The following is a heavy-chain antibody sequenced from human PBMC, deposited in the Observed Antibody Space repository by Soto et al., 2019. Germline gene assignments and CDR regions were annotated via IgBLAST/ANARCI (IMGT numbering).Heavy chain of an antibody. V-gene: IGHV3-23*01. Sequence: GGSLRLSCAASGFTFSSYAMSWVRQAPGKGLEWVSAIRGSGGSTYYADSVKGRFTISRDNSKNTLYLQMNSLRAEDTAVYYCAKGKWLEKYYFDYWGQGTLVTVSS. CDR1: GFTFSSYA. D-gene: IGHD6-19*01. J-gene: IGHJ4*02. CDR3: AKGKWLEKYYFDY. CDR2: IRGSGGST.